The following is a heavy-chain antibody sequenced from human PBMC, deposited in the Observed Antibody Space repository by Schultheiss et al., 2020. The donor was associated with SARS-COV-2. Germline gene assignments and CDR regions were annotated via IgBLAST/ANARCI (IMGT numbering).Heavy chain of an antibody. D-gene: IGHD2-8*01. Sequence: GGSLRLSCAASGFTFSSYAMSWVRQAPGKGLEWVSSISGSGGFTYYADSVKGRFTISRHNSKNTLYLQMNSLRAEDTAVYYCARDRMVYASRANYYYYYMDVWGKGTTVTVSS. CDR3: ARDRMVYASRANYYYYYMDV. V-gene: IGHV3-23*01. J-gene: IGHJ6*03. CDR2: ISGSGGFT. CDR1: GFTFSSYA.